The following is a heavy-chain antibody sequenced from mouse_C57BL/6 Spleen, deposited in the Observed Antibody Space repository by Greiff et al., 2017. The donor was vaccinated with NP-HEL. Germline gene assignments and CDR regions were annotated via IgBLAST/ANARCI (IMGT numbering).Heavy chain of an antibody. D-gene: IGHD2-3*01. J-gene: IGHJ4*01. Sequence: DVMLVESGGGLVKPGGSLKLSCAASGFTFSSYTMSWVRQTPEKRLEWVATISGGGGNTYYPDSVKGRFTISRDNAKNTLYLQMSSLRSEDTALYYCARFHYGYYAYAMDYWGQGTSVTVSS. CDR3: ARFHYGYYAYAMDY. V-gene: IGHV5-9*01. CDR2: ISGGGGNT. CDR1: GFTFSSYT.